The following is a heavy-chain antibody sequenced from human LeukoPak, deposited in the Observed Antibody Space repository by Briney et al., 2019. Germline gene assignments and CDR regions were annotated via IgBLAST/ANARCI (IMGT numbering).Heavy chain of an antibody. D-gene: IGHD1-26*01. CDR3: ASDNSVGDNAWWFDP. CDR2: IIPIFGTA. V-gene: IGHV1-69*13. Sequence: ASVEVSCKASGGTFSSCAISWVRQAPGQGLEWIGGIIPIFGTANYAQKFQGRVTITADESTSTAYMELSSLRSEDTAIYYCASDNSVGDNAWWFDPWGQGTLVTVSS. J-gene: IGHJ5*02. CDR1: GGTFSSCA.